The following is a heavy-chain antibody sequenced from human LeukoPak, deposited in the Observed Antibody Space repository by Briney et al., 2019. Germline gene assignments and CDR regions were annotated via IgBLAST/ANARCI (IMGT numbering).Heavy chain of an antibody. CDR3: ARDRSDFWSGYPDSS. J-gene: IGHJ5*02. CDR1: GFTFSSYS. D-gene: IGHD3-3*01. V-gene: IGHV3-21*01. Sequence: PGGSLRLSCAASGFTFSSYSMNWVRQAPGKGLEWVSSISSSSSYIYYADSVKGRFTISRDNAKNSLYLQMNSLRAEDTAVYYCARDRSDFWSGYPDSSWGQGTLVTVSS. CDR2: ISSSSSYI.